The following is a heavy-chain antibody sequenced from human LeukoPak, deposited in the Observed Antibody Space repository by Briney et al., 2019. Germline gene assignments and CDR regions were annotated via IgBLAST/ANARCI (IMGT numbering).Heavy chain of an antibody. D-gene: IGHD5-18*01. CDR1: GGSISSFY. CDR3: ARDKNSYGPGDWFDP. J-gene: IGHJ5*02. CDR2: IHYSGST. Sequence: PSETLSLTCTVSGGSISSFYWSWIPQPPGQGLEWIGYIHYSGSTNNNPSLKGRVTISVDTSKNQFSLKLSSVTAADTAVYYFARDKNSYGPGDWFDPWGQGTLVTVSS. V-gene: IGHV4-59*01.